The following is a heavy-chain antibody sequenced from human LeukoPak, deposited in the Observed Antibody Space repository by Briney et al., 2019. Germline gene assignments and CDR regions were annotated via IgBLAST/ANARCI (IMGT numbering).Heavy chain of an antibody. CDR3: ARGRWDPRFDY. V-gene: IGHV4-31*03. CDR2: IYYTGAT. J-gene: IGHJ4*02. Sequence: PSETLSLTCTVSGGSITSDSYYWSWIRQHPGKGLEWIGYIYYTGATDYSPSLKSRVIISLDTSKNQFSLNLNSVTAADTAVYYCARGRWDPRFDYWGQGTLVTVSS. D-gene: IGHD1-26*01. CDR1: GGSITSDSYY.